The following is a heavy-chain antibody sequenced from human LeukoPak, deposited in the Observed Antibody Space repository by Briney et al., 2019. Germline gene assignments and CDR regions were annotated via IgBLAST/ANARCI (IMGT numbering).Heavy chain of an antibody. V-gene: IGHV3-23*01. CDR2: IIGGGAT. J-gene: IGHJ6*03. D-gene: IGHD2-15*01. CDR3: AKGGGTSSSYYMDV. Sequence: PGGSLRLSCAASGFTFSNYAMSWVRQAPGKGPEWVSFIIGGGATYYADSVRGRFTISRDNSKNTLYLQMDTLRAEDTALYYCAKGGGTSSSYYMDVWGKGTPVAVSS. CDR1: GFTFSNYA.